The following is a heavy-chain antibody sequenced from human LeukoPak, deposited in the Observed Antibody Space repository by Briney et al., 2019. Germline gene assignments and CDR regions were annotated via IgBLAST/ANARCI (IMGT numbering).Heavy chain of an antibody. CDR2: ISSSSSYI. CDR1: GFTFSSYS. Sequence: GGSLRLSCAASGFTFSSYSMNWVRQAPGRGLEWVSSISSSSSYIYYADSVKGRFTISRDNAKNSLYLQMNSLRAEDTAVYYCARGYSSGWYYFEYWGQGTLVTVSS. J-gene: IGHJ4*02. CDR3: ARGYSSGWYYFEY. V-gene: IGHV3-21*01. D-gene: IGHD6-19*01.